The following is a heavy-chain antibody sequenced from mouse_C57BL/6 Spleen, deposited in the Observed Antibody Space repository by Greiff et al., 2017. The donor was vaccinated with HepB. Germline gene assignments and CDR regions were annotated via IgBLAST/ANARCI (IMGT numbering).Heavy chain of an antibody. CDR3: APYYGNEFAY. D-gene: IGHD2-10*01. V-gene: IGHV1-82*01. CDR2: IYPGDGDT. J-gene: IGHJ3*01. Sequence: VQLKESGPELVKPGASVKISCKASGYAFSSSWMNWVKQRPGKGLEWIGRIYPGDGDTNYNGKFKGKATLTADKSSSTAYMQLSSLTSEDSAVYFCAPYYGNEFAYWGQGTLVTVSA. CDR1: GYAFSSSW.